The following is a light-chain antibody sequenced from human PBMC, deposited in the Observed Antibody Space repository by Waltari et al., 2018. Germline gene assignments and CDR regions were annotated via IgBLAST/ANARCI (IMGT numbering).Light chain of an antibody. J-gene: IGLJ3*02. V-gene: IGLV2-14*03. CDR1: SSDIGGYNY. CDR2: DVS. Sequence: QSALTQPASVSGSLGQSITISCTGTSSDIGGYNYVSWYQQHPGKAPKLIIYDVSTRPSVTSIRFSGSKSGNTASLTISGLQAEDDSDYFCNSYTTDRTGVFCEGTKLTVL. CDR3: NSYTTDRTGV.